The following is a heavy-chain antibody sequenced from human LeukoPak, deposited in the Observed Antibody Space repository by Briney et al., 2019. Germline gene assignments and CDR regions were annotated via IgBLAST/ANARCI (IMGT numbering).Heavy chain of an antibody. V-gene: IGHV4-4*02. D-gene: IGHD2-21*02. J-gene: IGHJ4*02. Sequence: SETLSLTCAVSGASISSSNWWSWVRQPPGKGLEWIGEIYHGGRTNYNPSLKSRVTISLDKSKNQFSLKLSSVTAADTAVYYCARATFFCGRDCYSGYFDYWGRGTLVTVSS. CDR1: GASISSSNW. CDR3: ARATFFCGRDCYSGYFDY. CDR2: IYHGGRT.